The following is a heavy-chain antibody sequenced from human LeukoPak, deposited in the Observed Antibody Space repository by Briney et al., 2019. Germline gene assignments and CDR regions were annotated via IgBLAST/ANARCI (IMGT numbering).Heavy chain of an antibody. V-gene: IGHV3-30*04. J-gene: IGHJ6*03. Sequence: PGGSLRLSCSASGFTFSSYAMHWVRQAPGKGLAWVAVISYDGSNQYYADSVKGRFTISRDNSKNTLYLQMNSLRAHDTAVYYCAKAPSYYYYYMHVWRKGPTVSVSS. CDR1: GFTFSSYA. CDR3: AKAPSYYYYYMHV. CDR2: ISYDGSNQ.